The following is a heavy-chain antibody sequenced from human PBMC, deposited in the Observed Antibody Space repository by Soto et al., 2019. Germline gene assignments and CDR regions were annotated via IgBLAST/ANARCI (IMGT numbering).Heavy chain of an antibody. CDR3: ARGVAARYFDY. CDR1: GGSFSGYY. D-gene: IGHD6-6*01. CDR2: INHSGST. V-gene: IGHV4-34*01. Sequence: SETLSLTCAVYGGSFSGYYWSWIRQPPGKGLEWIGEINHSGSTNYNPSLKSRVTISVDTSKNQFSLKLSSVTAADTAVYYCARGVAARYFDYWGQGTLLTVSS. J-gene: IGHJ4*02.